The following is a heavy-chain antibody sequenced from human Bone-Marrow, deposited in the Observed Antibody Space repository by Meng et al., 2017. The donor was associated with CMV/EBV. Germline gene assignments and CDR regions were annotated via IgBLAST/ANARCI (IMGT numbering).Heavy chain of an antibody. J-gene: IGHJ5*02. V-gene: IGHV4-61*01. CDR3: ARGTSWGHWFDP. D-gene: IGHD3-16*01. CDR2: IYYSGST. CDR1: GGSVSSGSYY. Sequence: CTVDGGSVSSGSYYWSWIRQPPGKGLEWIGYIYYSGSTNYNPSLKSRVTISVDTSKNQFSLKLSSVTAADTAVYYCARGTSWGHWFDPWGQGTLVTVSS.